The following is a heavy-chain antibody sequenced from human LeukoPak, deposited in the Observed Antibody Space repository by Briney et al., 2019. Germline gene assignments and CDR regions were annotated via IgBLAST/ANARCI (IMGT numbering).Heavy chain of an antibody. CDR3: ARVRIVVVPAPNGAFDI. CDR1: GGSISSSSYY. J-gene: IGHJ3*02. Sequence: SETLSLTCTVSGGSISSSSYYWGWIRQPPGKGLEWIGSIYYSGSTYYNPSLKSRVTISVDTSKNQFSLKLSSVTAADTAVYYCARVRIVVVPAPNGAFDIWGQGTMVTVSS. CDR2: IYYSGST. D-gene: IGHD2-2*01. V-gene: IGHV4-39*07.